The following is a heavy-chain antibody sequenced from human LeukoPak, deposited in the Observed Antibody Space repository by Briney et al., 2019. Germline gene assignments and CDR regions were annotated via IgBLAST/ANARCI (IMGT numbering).Heavy chain of an antibody. V-gene: IGHV3-23*01. CDR3: ANGGIRPDAFDI. CDR1: GFTFSSYA. D-gene: IGHD1-14*01. Sequence: PGGSLRLSCAASGFTFSSYAMSWVPQAPGKGLEWVSAISGSGGSTYYADSVKGRFTISRDNSKNTLDLQMNSLRAEDTAVYYCANGGIRPDAFDIWGQGTMVTVSS. CDR2: ISGSGGST. J-gene: IGHJ3*02.